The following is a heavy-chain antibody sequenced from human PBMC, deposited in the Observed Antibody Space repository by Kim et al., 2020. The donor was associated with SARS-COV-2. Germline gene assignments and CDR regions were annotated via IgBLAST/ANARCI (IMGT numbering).Heavy chain of an antibody. D-gene: IGHD3-10*01. CDR3: ARSPRPVRGVSDY. J-gene: IGHJ4*02. V-gene: IGHV1-18*01. Sequence: AQKLQGRVTMTADTSTGTAYMELGSLISDDTAVYYCARSPRPVRGVSDYWGQGTLVTVSS.